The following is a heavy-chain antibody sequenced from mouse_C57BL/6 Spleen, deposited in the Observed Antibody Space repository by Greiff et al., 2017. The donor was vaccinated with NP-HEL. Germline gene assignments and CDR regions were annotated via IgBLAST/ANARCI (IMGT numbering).Heavy chain of an antibody. J-gene: IGHJ4*01. V-gene: IGHV1-42*01. CDR2: INPSTGGT. CDR3: ARFDYGSSYDYYAMDY. CDR1: GYSFTGYY. Sequence: EVQLQQSGPELVKPGASVKISCKASGYSFTGYYMNWVKQSPEKSLEWIGEINPSTGGTTYNQKFKAKATLTVDKSSSTAYMQIKSLTSEDSAVYYCARFDYGSSYDYYAMDYWGQGTSVTVSS. D-gene: IGHD1-1*01.